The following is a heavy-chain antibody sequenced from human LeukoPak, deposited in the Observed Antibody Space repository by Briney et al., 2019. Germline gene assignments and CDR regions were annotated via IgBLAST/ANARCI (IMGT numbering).Heavy chain of an antibody. D-gene: IGHD1-26*01. V-gene: IGHV3-21*01. CDR2: ISSSSSYI. CDR3: ACSGSYSGDP. J-gene: IGHJ5*02. CDR1: GFTFSSYE. Sequence: GSLRLSCAASGFTFSSYEMNWVRQAPGKGLEWVSSISSSSSYIYYADSVKGRFTISRDNAKNSLYLQMNSLRAEDTAVYYCACSGSYSGDPWGQGTLVTVSS.